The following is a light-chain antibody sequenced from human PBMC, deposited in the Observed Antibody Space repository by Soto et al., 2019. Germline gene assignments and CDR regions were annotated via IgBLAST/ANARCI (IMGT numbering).Light chain of an antibody. CDR2: VVS. J-gene: IGLJ2*01. V-gene: IGLV2-8*01. CDR3: SSYAGSDNLV. Sequence: QSVLTQPPSASGSPGQSVTLSCTGTSSDVGAYNYVSWYQQHPGKAPKLMIYVVSKRPSGVPDRFSGSKSGNTASLTVSGLQAEDGADYYCSSYAGSDNLVFGGGTQLTVL. CDR1: SSDVGAYNY.